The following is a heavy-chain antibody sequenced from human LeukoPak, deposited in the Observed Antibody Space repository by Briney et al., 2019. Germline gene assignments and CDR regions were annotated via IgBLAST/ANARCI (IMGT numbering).Heavy chain of an antibody. CDR1: GFTFSSYG. D-gene: IGHD3-22*01. CDR2: ISGSGGST. CDR3: AKDSSGSISPPSGY. V-gene: IGHV3-23*01. J-gene: IGHJ4*02. Sequence: PGGSLRLSCAASGFTFSSYGMSWVRQAPGKGLEWVSAISGSGGSTYYADSVKGRFTISRDNSKNTLYLQMNSLRAEDTAVYYCAKDSSGSISPPSGYWGQGTLVTVSS.